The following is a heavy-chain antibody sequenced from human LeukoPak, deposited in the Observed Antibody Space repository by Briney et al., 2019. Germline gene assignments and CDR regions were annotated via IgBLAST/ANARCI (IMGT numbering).Heavy chain of an antibody. Sequence: GASVKVSCKASGYTFTSYGISWVRQAPGQGLEWMGWISAYNGNTNYAQKFQGRVTISRSTSISTAYMELSSLRSDDTAVYYCVRGAKCSGGGCDSKEYVYYFDYWGQGTLVTVSS. V-gene: IGHV1-18*01. CDR1: GYTFTSYG. D-gene: IGHD6-25*01. CDR3: VRGAKCSGGGCDSKEYVYYFDY. J-gene: IGHJ4*02. CDR2: ISAYNGNT.